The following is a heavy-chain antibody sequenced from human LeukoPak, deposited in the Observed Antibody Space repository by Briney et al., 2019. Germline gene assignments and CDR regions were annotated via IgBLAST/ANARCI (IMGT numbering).Heavy chain of an antibody. CDR2: IYHSGST. J-gene: IGHJ4*02. D-gene: IGHD4-17*01. V-gene: IGHV4-38-2*02. CDR1: GYSISSGYY. Sequence: SETLSLTCTVSGYSISSGYYWGWIRQPPGKGLEWIGSIYHSGSTYYNPSLKSRVTISVDTSKNQFSLKLSSVTAADTAVYYCARVWGTTVTTQGGAFDYWGQGTLVTVSS. CDR3: ARVWGTTVTTQGGAFDY.